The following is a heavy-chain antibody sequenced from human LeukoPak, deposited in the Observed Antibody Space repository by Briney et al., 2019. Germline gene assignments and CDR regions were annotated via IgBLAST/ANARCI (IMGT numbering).Heavy chain of an antibody. D-gene: IGHD5-24*01. V-gene: IGHV3-21*01. CDR3: ARDGDGYTRFDAFDI. Sequence: GGSLRLSCAASGFTFSSYSMNWVRQAPGKGLEWVSSISSSSSYIYYADSVKGRFTISRDNAKNSLYLQMNSLRAEDTAVYYCARDGDGYTRFDAFDIWGQGTMVTVSS. CDR1: GFTFSSYS. J-gene: IGHJ3*02. CDR2: ISSSSSYI.